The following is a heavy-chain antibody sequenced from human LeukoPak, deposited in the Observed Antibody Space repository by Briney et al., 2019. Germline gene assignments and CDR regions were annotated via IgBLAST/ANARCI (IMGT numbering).Heavy chain of an antibody. CDR3: ARDFGRAEWELPPSGY. CDR1: GYTFTSYY. J-gene: IGHJ4*02. V-gene: IGHV1-46*01. D-gene: IGHD1-26*01. Sequence: ASVKVSCKASGYTFTSYYMHWVRRAPGQGLEWMGIINPSGGSTSYAQKFQGRVTMTRDTSTSTVYMELSSLRSEDTAVYYCARDFGRAEWELPPSGYWGQGTLVTVSS. CDR2: INPSGGST.